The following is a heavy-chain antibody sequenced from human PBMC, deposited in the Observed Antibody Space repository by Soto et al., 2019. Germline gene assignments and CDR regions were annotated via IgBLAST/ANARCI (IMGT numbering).Heavy chain of an antibody. J-gene: IGHJ4*02. CDR1: GFSLSTNGVG. V-gene: IGHV2-5*02. Sequence: QITLKESGPTLVQPTQTLTLTCTFSGFSLSTNGVGVGWIRQPPGKALEWLALIYWDDDKRYSPSLKSRITIIKDTSKNQAVLIMTNVDPVDTATYYGAHRGDGEHEGLFAVWGQGTLVTVSS. D-gene: IGHD4-17*01. CDR2: IYWDDDK. CDR3: AHRGDGEHEGLFAV.